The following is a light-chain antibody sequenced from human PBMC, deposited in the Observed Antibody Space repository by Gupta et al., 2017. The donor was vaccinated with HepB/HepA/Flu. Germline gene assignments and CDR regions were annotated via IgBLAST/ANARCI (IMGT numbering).Light chain of an antibody. J-gene: IGKJ4*01. CDR3: MQGSSWPLT. Sequence: DLMLTHSPLSLPVTLGQPASISCRSSESLMYSDGNTYLSWFQQRPGQPPRRLIQKVSNRDSGVPDRFSGTGSGTVFTLTISRVEAEDVAVYYCMQGSSWPLTFGGGTKVEI. CDR1: ESLMYSDGNTY. CDR2: KVS. V-gene: IGKV2-30*01.